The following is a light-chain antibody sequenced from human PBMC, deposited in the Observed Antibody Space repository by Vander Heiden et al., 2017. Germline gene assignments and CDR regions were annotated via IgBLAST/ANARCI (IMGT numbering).Light chain of an antibody. CDR3: SSFAGFNNYV. V-gene: IGLV2-8*01. J-gene: IGLJ1*01. CDR2: EVS. CDR1: SSNVGGYNY. Sequence: QSALTQPPSASGSPGPSVTISCTGTSSNVGGYNYVSWYQQHPGKAPKVVIYEVSQRPSGVPERFSGSKSANTASLTVSGLQAEDEADYYCSSFAGFNNYVFGTGTKVTVL.